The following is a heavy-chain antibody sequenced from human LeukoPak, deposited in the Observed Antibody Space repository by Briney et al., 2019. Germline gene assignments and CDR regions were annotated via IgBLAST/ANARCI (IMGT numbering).Heavy chain of an antibody. CDR2: ISSSSSYI. CDR1: GFTFSSYS. Sequence: GGSLRLSCAASGFTFSSYSMNWVRQAPGKGLEWVSSISSSSSYIYYADSVKGRFTISRDNAKNSLYLQMNSLRAEDTAVYYCARPSTSYARDYYYYMDVWAKGPLSPSP. CDR3: ARPSTSYARDYYYYMDV. J-gene: IGHJ6*03. V-gene: IGHV3-21*01. D-gene: IGHD2-2*01.